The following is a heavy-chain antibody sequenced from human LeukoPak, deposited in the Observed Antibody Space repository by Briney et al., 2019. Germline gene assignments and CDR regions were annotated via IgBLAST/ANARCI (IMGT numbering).Heavy chain of an antibody. J-gene: IGHJ1*01. D-gene: IGHD6-19*01. V-gene: IGHV3-23*01. Sequence: PGGSLRLSCAASRFTFSSYAMSWVRQAPGKGLEWVSAISGDGGNTYYADSVKGRFTISRDNSKNTLYLQMNSLRAEDTAVYYCAKVVYSSGWYGYFQHWGQGTLVTVSS. CDR1: RFTFSSYA. CDR2: ISGDGGNT. CDR3: AKVVYSSGWYGYFQH.